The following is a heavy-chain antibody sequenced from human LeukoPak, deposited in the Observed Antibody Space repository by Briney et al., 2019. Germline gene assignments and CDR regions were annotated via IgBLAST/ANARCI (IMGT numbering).Heavy chain of an antibody. Sequence: GASVKVSCKASGYTFTTYGVTWVRQAPGQGLEWMGWMDPNSGNTGYAQKFQGRVTMTRNTSISTAYMELSSLRSEDTAVYYCARPEMATTVGFDYWGQGTLVTVSS. CDR1: GYTFTTYG. CDR2: MDPNSGNT. CDR3: ARPEMATTVGFDY. J-gene: IGHJ4*02. V-gene: IGHV1-8*02. D-gene: IGHD5-24*01.